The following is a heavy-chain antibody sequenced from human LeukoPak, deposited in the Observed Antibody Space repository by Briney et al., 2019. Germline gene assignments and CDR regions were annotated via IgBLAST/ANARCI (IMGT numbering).Heavy chain of an antibody. V-gene: IGHV3-23*01. CDR3: AVSGSYYNYFRARLIYYFDY. D-gene: IGHD3-10*01. CDR2: ISGSGGST. Sequence: GGSLRLSCAASGFTFSSYAMSWVRQAPGKGLEWVSAISGSGGSTYYADSVKGRFTISRDNSKNTLYLQMNSLRAEDTAVYYCAVSGSYYNYFRARLIYYFDYWGQGTLVTVSS. J-gene: IGHJ4*02. CDR1: GFTFSSYA.